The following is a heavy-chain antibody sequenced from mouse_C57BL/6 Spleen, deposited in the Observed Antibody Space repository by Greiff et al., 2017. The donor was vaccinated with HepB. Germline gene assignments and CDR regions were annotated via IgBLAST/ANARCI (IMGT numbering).Heavy chain of an antibody. V-gene: IGHV1-82*01. CDR1: GYAFSSSW. CDR3: ATGDYYYAMDY. J-gene: IGHJ4*01. CDR2: IYPGDGDT. Sequence: QVQLQQPGAELVKPGASVKISCKASGYAFSSSWMNWVKQRPGKGLEWIGRIYPGDGDTNYNGKFKGKATLTADKSSSTAYMQLSSLTSEDSAVYFCATGDYYYAMDYWGQGTSVTVSS.